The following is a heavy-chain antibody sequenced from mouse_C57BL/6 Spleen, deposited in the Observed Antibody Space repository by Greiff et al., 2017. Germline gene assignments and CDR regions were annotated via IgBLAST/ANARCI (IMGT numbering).Heavy chain of an antibody. CDR3: GAAQATFFFAY. V-gene: IGHV1-50*01. Sequence: VHLQQPGAELVKPGASVKLSCKASGYTFTSYWMQWVKQRPGQGLEWIGEIDPSDSYTNYNQKFKGKATLTVDTSSSTAYMQLSSLTSEDSAVYYCGAAQATFFFAYWGQGTLVTVSA. CDR2: IDPSDSYT. J-gene: IGHJ3*01. CDR1: GYTFTSYW. D-gene: IGHD3-2*02.